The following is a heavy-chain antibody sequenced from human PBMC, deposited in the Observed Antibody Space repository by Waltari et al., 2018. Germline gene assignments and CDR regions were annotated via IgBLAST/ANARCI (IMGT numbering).Heavy chain of an antibody. J-gene: IGHJ6*02. CDR3: ARSRVLGYCSGGSCYHYCYYGMDV. CDR2: IYYSGST. Sequence: QLQLQESGPGLVKPSETLSLTCTVSGGSISSSSYYWGWIRQPPGKGLEWIGSIYYSGSTYYNPSLKSRVTISVDTSKNQFSLKLSSVTAADTAVYYCARSRVLGYCSGGSCYHYCYYGMDVWGQGTTVTVSS. CDR1: GGSISSSSYY. D-gene: IGHD2-15*01. V-gene: IGHV4-39*01.